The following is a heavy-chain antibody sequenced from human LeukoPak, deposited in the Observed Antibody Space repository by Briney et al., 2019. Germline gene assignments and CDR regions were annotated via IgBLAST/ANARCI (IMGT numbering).Heavy chain of an antibody. D-gene: IGHD6-19*01. CDR1: GGSISSYY. CDR2: IHYSGGIT. V-gene: IGHV4-59*12. CDR3: ARAPDIAVAGTNY. Sequence: SETLSLTCTVSGGSISSYYWSWIRQPPGKGLEWIGYIHYSGGITYYNPSLKSRVTISVDTSKNQFSLKLSSVTAADTAVYYCARAPDIAVAGTNYWGQGTLVTVSS. J-gene: IGHJ4*02.